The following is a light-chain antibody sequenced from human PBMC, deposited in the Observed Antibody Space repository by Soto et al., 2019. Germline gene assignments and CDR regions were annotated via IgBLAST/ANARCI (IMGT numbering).Light chain of an antibody. J-gene: IGLJ2*01. Sequence: QSALTQPASVSGSPGQSITISCTGTSSDVGGYDYVSWYQQYPGKAPKLMIYNVRNRPSGVSNRFSGSKAGNTASLTISGLQAEDEAAYYCSSYTRSSTVVFGGGTKLTVL. CDR3: SSYTRSSTVV. V-gene: IGLV2-14*01. CDR2: NVR. CDR1: SSDVGGYDY.